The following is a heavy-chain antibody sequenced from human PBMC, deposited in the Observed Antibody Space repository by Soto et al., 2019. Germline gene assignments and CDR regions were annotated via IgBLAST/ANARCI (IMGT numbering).Heavy chain of an antibody. D-gene: IGHD6-19*01. CDR3: ARDLSPDSSVWYYFYY. J-gene: IGHJ4*02. V-gene: IGHV3-48*02. CDR1: GFTFSTYN. CDR2: ISRSSSTV. Sequence: EVQLVESGGGLVQPGGSLRLSCAASGFTFSTYNMNWVRQAPGKGLEWVSYISRSSSTVYYADSVKGRLTVSRDNARNSLYLKMNSRRDDDTALYSCARDLSPDSSVWYYFYYWGQGALGTVSS.